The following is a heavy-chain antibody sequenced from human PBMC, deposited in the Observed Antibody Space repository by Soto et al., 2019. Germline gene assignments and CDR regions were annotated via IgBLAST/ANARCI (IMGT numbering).Heavy chain of an antibody. J-gene: IGHJ3*02. CDR2: ISTISSTI. V-gene: IGHV3-48*02. CDR3: ATIGLGAFDI. Sequence: EVQLVESGGGLVQPGGSLRLSCAASGFTFSTYSLNWVRQAPGKGLEWVSYISTISSTIYYADSVKGRFTSSRDNDKNFLYLQMTRLRDEDTAMYYCATIGLGAFDIWGQGTMVTVSS. D-gene: IGHD7-27*01. CDR1: GFTFSTYS.